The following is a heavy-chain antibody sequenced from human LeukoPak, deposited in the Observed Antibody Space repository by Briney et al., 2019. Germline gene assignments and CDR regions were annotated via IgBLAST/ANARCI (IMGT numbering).Heavy chain of an antibody. CDR1: GGSISPSY. Sequence: SETLSLTCTVSGGSISPSYWSWIRQTPGKGLEWIGHIYYSGSATYNPSLKSRVTISIDMSKNQFSLKLRSVIAADTAVYYCARPRYGDTSWFDPWGQGTVVTVSS. J-gene: IGHJ5*02. V-gene: IGHV4-59*01. CDR3: ARPRYGDTSWFDP. CDR2: IYYSGSA. D-gene: IGHD4-17*01.